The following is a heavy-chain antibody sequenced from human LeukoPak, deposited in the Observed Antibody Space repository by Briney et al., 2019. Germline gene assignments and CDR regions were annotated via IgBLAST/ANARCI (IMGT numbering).Heavy chain of an antibody. D-gene: IGHD3-10*01. J-gene: IGHJ6*03. CDR3: ARSQGNYYGSGSYINYYYYMDV. CDR1: GGTFSSYV. V-gene: IGHV1-69*13. Sequence: GASVKVSCKASGGTFSSYVISWVRQAPGQGLEWMGRIIPISGTANNAQKFQGRVTITADESTSTAYMELSSLRSEDTAVYYCARSQGNYYGSGSYINYYYYMDVWGKGTTVTVSS. CDR2: IIPISGTA.